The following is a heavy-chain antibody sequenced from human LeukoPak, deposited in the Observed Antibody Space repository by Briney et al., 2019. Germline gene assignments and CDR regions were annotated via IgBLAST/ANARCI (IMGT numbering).Heavy chain of an antibody. CDR1: GFTFSSYA. J-gene: IGHJ3*01. D-gene: IGHD1-26*01. CDR2: ISNSGGST. CDR3: AKGRSFDPPTL. Sequence: GGSLRLSCAASGFTFSSYAMSWVRQAPGKGLEWVSIISNSGGSTYYADSVKGRFTISRDNSKNTLYLQMNSLRAEDTAVYYCAKGRSFDPPTLWGQGTMVTVSS. V-gene: IGHV3-23*01.